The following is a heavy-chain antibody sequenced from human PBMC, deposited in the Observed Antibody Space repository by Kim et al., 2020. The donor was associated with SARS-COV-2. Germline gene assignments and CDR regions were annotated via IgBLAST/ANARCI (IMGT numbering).Heavy chain of an antibody. V-gene: IGHV3-21*06. J-gene: IGHJ4*02. D-gene: IGHD2-15*01. CDR3: ATDPRGGPYFDN. CDR1: GFTFNTYS. CDR2: IVSGSNYI. Sequence: GGSLRLSCAVSGFTFNTYSMNWVRQAPGKGLEWVSSIVSGSNYIYYADSVKGRFTISRDNARHFLYLQMNSLRAADTSLYFGATDPRGGPYFDNWGQGT.